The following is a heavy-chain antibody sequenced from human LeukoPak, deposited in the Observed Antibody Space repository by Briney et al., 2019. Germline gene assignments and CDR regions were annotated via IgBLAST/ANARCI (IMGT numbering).Heavy chain of an antibody. J-gene: IGHJ6*02. V-gene: IGHV1-69*13. CDR3: ARWNSSGWGDYYYYGMDV. CDR1: GGTFSSYA. D-gene: IGHD6-19*01. CDR2: IIPIFGTA. Sequence: RASVKVSYKASGGTFSSYAISWVRQAPGQGLEWMGGIIPIFGTANYAQKFQGRVTITADESTSTAYMELSSLRSEDTAVYYCARWNSSGWGDYYYYGMDVWGQGTTVTVSS.